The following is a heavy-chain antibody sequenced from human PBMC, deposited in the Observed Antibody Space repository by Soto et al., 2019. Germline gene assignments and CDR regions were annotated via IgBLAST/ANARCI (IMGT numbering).Heavy chain of an antibody. CDR2: INAGNGNT. Sequence: ASVKVSCKASGYTFTSYAMHWVRQAPGQRLEWMGWINAGNGNTKYSQKFQGRVTITRDTSASTAYMELSSLRSEDTAVYYCARSTAVRAAGTLNWFDPWGQGTLVTVSS. J-gene: IGHJ5*02. CDR3: ARSTAVRAAGTLNWFDP. V-gene: IGHV1-3*01. CDR1: GYTFTSYA. D-gene: IGHD6-13*01.